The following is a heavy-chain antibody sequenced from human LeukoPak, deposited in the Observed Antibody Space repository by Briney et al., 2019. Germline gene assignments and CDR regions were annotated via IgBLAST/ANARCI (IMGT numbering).Heavy chain of an antibody. CDR1: GGSFSGYY. V-gene: IGHV4-34*01. CDR2: INHSGST. D-gene: IGHD6-13*01. J-gene: IGHJ6*03. CDR3: ARSIAAGLYYYYYYMDV. Sequence: SETLSLTCAVYGGSFSGYYWSWIRQPPGKGLEWIGEINHSGSTNYNPSLKSRVTISVDTSKNQFSLKLSSVTAADTAVYYCARSIAAGLYYYYYYMDVWGKGTTVTVSS.